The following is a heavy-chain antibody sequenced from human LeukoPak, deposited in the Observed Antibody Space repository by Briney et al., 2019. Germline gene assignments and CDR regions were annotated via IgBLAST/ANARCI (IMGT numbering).Heavy chain of an antibody. CDR2: INPNSGGT. J-gene: IGHJ4*02. V-gene: IGHV1-2*02. Sequence: GASVKVSCKASGYTFTGYYMNWVRQAPGQGLEWMGWINPNSGGTNYAQKFQGRVTMTRDTSISTAYMELSRLRSDDTAVYYCAREGGGYYDSSGLDYWGQGTLVTVSS. CDR1: GYTFTGYY. CDR3: AREGGGYYDSSGLDY. D-gene: IGHD3-22*01.